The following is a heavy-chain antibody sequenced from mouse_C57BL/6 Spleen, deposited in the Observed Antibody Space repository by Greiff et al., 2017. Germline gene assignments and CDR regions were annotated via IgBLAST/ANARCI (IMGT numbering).Heavy chain of an antibody. CDR2: IWTGGGT. J-gene: IGHJ4*01. V-gene: IGHV2-9-1*01. D-gene: IGHD2-1*01. CDR3: ARKGVYYCTYYSMDY. CDR1: GFSFTSYA. Sequence: QVQLKESGPGLVAPSQSLSITCTVSGFSFTSYAISWVRQPPGKGLEWLGVIWTGGGTNYNSALKSRLSISKDDSMSQVFLKMNSLQTDDAARYYCARKGVYYCTYYSMDYWGQGTSVTVSS.